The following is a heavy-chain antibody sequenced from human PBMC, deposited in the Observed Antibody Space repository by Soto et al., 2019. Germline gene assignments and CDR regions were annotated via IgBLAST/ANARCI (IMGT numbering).Heavy chain of an antibody. J-gene: IGHJ4*02. CDR2: IIPIFATA. CDR1: GGTFSSYA. CDR3: AREGGVVGATIPGY. Sequence: QVQLVQSGAEVKKPGSSVKVSCKASGGTFSSYAISWVRQAPGQGLEWMGGIIPIFATANYAQKFQGRVTITAAESTSTADMEVGSLSSDDTAVYYCAREGGVVGATIPGYWAQGTLVTVSS. V-gene: IGHV1-69*12. D-gene: IGHD1-26*01.